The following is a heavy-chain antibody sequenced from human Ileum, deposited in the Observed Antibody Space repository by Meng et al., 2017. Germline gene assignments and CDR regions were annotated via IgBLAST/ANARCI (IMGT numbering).Heavy chain of an antibody. Sequence: QVQLQESGPGLVKPSQTLSLTYTVSGDSLTSVNTQWSWIRQSPGKGPEYIGYIYYDGNTYYNPSLKSRLIISIDTSRNEFSLRLNSGTAADTAVYYCAREFYVDTAMVIDSWGQGTLVTVSS. J-gene: IGHJ4*02. CDR2: IYYDGNT. V-gene: IGHV4-30-4*01. D-gene: IGHD5-18*01. CDR1: GDSLTSVNTQ. CDR3: AREFYVDTAMVIDS.